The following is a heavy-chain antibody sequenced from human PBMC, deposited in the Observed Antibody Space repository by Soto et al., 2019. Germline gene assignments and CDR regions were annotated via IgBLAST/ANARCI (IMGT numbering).Heavy chain of an antibody. CDR1: GGSFSGYY. V-gene: IGHV4-34*01. J-gene: IGHJ4*02. CDR3: ARGRFVKVYDY. Sequence: SETLSLTCAVYGGSFSGYYWSWIRQPPGKGLEWIGEINHSGSTNYNPSLKSRVTISVDTSKNQFSLKLSSVTAADTAVYYCARGRFVKVYDYWGQGTLVTVSS. CDR2: INHSGST. D-gene: IGHD2-8*01.